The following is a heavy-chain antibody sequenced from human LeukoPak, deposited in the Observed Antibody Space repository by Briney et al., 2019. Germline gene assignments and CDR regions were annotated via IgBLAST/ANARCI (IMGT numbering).Heavy chain of an antibody. J-gene: IGHJ4*02. CDR2: ISYDGSNK. Sequence: GGSLRLSCAASGFTFSSYAMHWVRQAPGKGLEWVAVISYDGSNKYYADSVKGRFTISRDNSKNTLYLQMNSLRAEDTAVYYCARGTEVTPIDYWGQGTLVTVSS. D-gene: IGHD4-23*01. V-gene: IGHV3-30-3*01. CDR1: GFTFSSYA. CDR3: ARGTEVTPIDY.